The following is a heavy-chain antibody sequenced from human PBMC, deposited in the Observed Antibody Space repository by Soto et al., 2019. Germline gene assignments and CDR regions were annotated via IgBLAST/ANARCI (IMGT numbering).Heavy chain of an antibody. CDR2: AYPGDSDT. CDR3: ARTITTPYHFDP. D-gene: IGHD3-3*01. J-gene: IGHJ5*02. CDR1: GYMFTAYW. Sequence: GESLKISCKGSGYMFTAYWIAWVRQMPGKGLEWMGIAYPGDSDTRYSPSFQGQVTISVDKSINTAYLQWSSLKASDTAMYYCARTITTPYHFDPWGQGTLVTVSS. V-gene: IGHV5-51*01.